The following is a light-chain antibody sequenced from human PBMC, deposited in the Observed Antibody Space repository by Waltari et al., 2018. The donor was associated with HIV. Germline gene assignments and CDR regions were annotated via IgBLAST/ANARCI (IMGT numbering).Light chain of an antibody. Sequence: SSELTQHPAVSVALGQTVRFTCQGDSLRSYYASWYQQKPGQAPVLVIYGKNNRPSGIPDRFAGSSSGNTASLTITGAQAEDEADYYCNSRDSSGNHVVFGGGTKLTVL. CDR1: SLRSYY. CDR2: GKN. J-gene: IGLJ2*01. CDR3: NSRDSSGNHVV. V-gene: IGLV3-19*01.